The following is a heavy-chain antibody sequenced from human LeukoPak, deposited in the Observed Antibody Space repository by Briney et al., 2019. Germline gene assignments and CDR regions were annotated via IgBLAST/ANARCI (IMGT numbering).Heavy chain of an antibody. CDR2: MNPNSGNT. J-gene: IGHJ4*02. CDR1: GYTFTSYD. V-gene: IGHV1-8*01. Sequence: GASVKVSCEASGYTFTSYDINWVRQATGQGLEWMGWMNPNSGNTGYAQKFQGRVTMTRNTSISTAYMELSSLRSEDTAVYYCARGKAWRSYSSGWYGHYWGQGTLVTVSS. D-gene: IGHD6-19*01. CDR3: ARGKAWRSYSSGWYGHY.